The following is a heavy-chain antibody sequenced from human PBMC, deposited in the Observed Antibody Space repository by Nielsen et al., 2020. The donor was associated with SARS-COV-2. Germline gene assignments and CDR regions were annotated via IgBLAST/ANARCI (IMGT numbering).Heavy chain of an antibody. CDR2: INHSGST. V-gene: IGHV4-34*01. Sequence: SETLSLTCAVYGGSFSGYYWSWIRQPPGKGLEWIGEINHSGSTNYNPSLKSRVTISVDTSKNQFSLKLSSVTAADTAVYYCARGGDSGYESPWGYYMDVWGKGTTVTVSS. CDR3: ARGGDSGYESPWGYYMDV. J-gene: IGHJ6*03. D-gene: IGHD5-12*01. CDR1: GGSFSGYY.